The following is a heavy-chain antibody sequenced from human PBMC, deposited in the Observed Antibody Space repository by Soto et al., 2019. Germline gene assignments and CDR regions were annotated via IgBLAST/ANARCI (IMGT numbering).Heavy chain of an antibody. J-gene: IGHJ4*02. CDR1: GGSISSYY. D-gene: IGHD1-26*01. CDR3: ARGLGLVFDY. V-gene: IGHV4-59*01. Sequence: QVQLQESGPGLVKPSETLSLTCTVSGGSISSYYWSWIRQPPGKGLEWIGYIYYSGSTNYNPSLKSRVTISVDTSKNQFSLKLSSVTAADTAVYYCARGLGLVFDYWGQGTLVTVSS. CDR2: IYYSGST.